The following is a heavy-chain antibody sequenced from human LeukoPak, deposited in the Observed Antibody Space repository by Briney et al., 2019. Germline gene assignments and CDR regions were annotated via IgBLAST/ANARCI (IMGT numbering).Heavy chain of an antibody. CDR2: IYHSGST. Sequence: TLVPTCAVSGGSISSSNWGGWVRQPPGKGLEWIGEIYHSGSTYYNPSLKSRVTISVDTSKNQFSLKLSSVTAADTAVYYCARGGEQLVDLYFYWGQGTLVTVSS. J-gene: IGHJ4*02. V-gene: IGHV4-4*02. CDR3: ARGGEQLVDLYFY. D-gene: IGHD6-13*01. CDR1: GGSISSSNW.